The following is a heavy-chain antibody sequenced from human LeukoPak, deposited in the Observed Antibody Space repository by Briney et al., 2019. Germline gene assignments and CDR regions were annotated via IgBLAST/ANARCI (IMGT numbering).Heavy chain of an antibody. CDR2: IYYSGST. Sequence: SETLSLTCTVSGGSISSYYWSWIRQPPGKGLEWIGYIYYSGSTNYNPSLKSRVTISGDTSKNQFSLKLSSVTAADTAVYYCAREGARYPYYLDYWGQGTLVTVSS. CDR1: GGSISSYY. J-gene: IGHJ4*02. V-gene: IGHV4-59*12. CDR3: AREGARYPYYLDY. D-gene: IGHD1-26*01.